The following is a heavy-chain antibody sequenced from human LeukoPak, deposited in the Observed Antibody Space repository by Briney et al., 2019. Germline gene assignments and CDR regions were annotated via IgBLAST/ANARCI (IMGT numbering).Heavy chain of an antibody. D-gene: IGHD4-17*01. CDR1: GFTFSSYW. V-gene: IGHV3-7*01. J-gene: IGHJ4*02. CDR2: IKPDGSEI. Sequence: GGSLRLSCAASGFTFSSYWMSWVRQAPEKGLEWVAKIKPDGSEIYHVDSVQGRFTISRDNAKNSLYLQMNSLRAEDTAVYYCAKDMLGDGDSKYFFDYWGQGTLVTVSS. CDR3: AKDMLGDGDSKYFFDY.